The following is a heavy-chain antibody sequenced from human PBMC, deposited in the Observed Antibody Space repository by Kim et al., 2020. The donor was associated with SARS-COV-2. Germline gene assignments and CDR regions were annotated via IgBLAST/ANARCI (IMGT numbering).Heavy chain of an antibody. CDR3: ARDPQHLVRDSYYYYYYMDV. V-gene: IGHV3-11*01. Sequence: GGSLRLSCAASGFTFSDYYMSWIRQAPGKGLEWVSYISSSGSTIYYADSVKGRFTISRDNAKNSLYLQMNSLRAEDTAVYYCARDPQHLVRDSYYYYYYMDVWGKGTTVTVSS. D-gene: IGHD6-13*01. J-gene: IGHJ6*03. CDR1: GFTFSDYY. CDR2: ISSSGSTI.